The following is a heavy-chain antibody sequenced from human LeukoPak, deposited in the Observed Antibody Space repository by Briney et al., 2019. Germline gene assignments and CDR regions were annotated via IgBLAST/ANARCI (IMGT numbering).Heavy chain of an antibody. V-gene: IGHV1-18*01. CDR1: GYTFTSYG. CDR3: ARDLGFRSRMYYYGSGSFHPFDC. J-gene: IGHJ4*02. CDR2: ISAYNGNT. Sequence: ASVKVSCKASGYTFTSYGISWVRQAPVQGLEWMGWISAYNGNTNYAQKLQGRVTMTTDTSTSTAYMELRSLRSDDTAVYYCARDLGFRSRMYYYGSGSFHPFDCWGQGTLVTVSS. D-gene: IGHD3-10*01.